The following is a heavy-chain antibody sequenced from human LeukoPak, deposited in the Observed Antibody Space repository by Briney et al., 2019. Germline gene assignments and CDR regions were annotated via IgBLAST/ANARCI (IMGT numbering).Heavy chain of an antibody. D-gene: IGHD3-22*01. CDR3: ARDSYYYDSSGSKGFDY. Sequence: GSLRLSCAASGFTFSSYSMNWVRQAPGKGLEWVANIKQDGSEKYYVDSVKGRFTISRDNAKNSLYLQMNSLRAEDTAVYYCARDSYYYDSSGSKGFDYWGQGTLVTVSS. CDR1: GFTFSSYS. J-gene: IGHJ4*02. CDR2: IKQDGSEK. V-gene: IGHV3-7*01.